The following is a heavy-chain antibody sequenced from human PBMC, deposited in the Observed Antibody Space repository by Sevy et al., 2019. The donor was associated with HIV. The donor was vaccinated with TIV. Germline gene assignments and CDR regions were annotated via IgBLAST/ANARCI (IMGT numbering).Heavy chain of an antibody. D-gene: IGHD4-4*01. CDR2: ISWDGGST. V-gene: IGHV3-43*01. CDR3: AKDRRAGYSNYVYYGMDV. J-gene: IGHJ6*02. Sequence: GGSLRLSCAASGFTFDDYTMHWVRQAPGKGLEWVSLISWDGGSTYYADSVKGRFTISRDNCKNSLYLQMNSLRTEDTALYYCAKDRRAGYSNYVYYGMDVWGQGTTVTVSS. CDR1: GFTFDDYT.